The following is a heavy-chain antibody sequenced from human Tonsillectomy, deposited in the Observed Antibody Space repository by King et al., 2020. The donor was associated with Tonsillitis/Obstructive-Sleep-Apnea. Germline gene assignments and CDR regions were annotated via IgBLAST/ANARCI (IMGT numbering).Heavy chain of an antibody. V-gene: IGHV4-59*08. J-gene: IGHJ3*02. CDR1: GGSISSFY. Sequence: QLQLQESGPGLVKPSETLSLTCTVSGGSISSFYWSWIRQPPGQGLEWIGFIYYTGSNNYNPSLQSRVTISVDTSKNQFSLKLSSVTAADTAVYYCARHYMGLGMRGSAPTDSFDIWGQGTMVTVSS. CDR2: IYYTGSN. CDR3: ARHYMGLGMRGSAPTDSFDI. D-gene: IGHD4/OR15-4a*01.